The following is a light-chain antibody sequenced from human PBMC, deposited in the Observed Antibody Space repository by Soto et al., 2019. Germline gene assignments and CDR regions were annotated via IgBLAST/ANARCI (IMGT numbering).Light chain of an antibody. Sequence: EIVLTQSPGALSLSPGERATLSCRASQSVDRNYLAWYQQKPGQAPRLLIYGASTRATGIPARFSGSGSGTDFTLTIIGLEPEDFAIYYCQQRSNWPLTFGGGTKVDIK. V-gene: IGKV3D-20*02. CDR3: QQRSNWPLT. CDR1: QSVDRNY. J-gene: IGKJ4*01. CDR2: GAS.